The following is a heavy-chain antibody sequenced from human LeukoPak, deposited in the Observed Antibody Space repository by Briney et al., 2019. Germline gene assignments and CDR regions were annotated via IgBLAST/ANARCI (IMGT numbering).Heavy chain of an antibody. D-gene: IGHD3-10*01. CDR2: IQYDGSKK. CDR1: GFTFSSYA. CDR3: AKDIGSYYDY. V-gene: IGHV3-30*02. J-gene: IGHJ4*02. Sequence: GGSLRLSCAASGFTFSSYAMSWVRQAPGKGLEWVTFIQYDGSKKYYADSVKGRFTISRDNSKNTLYLEMNSLRAEDTAVYYCAKDIGSYYDYWGQGILVTVSS.